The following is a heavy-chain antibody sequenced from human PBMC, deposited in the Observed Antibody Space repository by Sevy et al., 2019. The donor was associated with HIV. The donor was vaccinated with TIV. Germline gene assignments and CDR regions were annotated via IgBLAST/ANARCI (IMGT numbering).Heavy chain of an antibody. Sequence: GGSLRLSCSGSGFTFNKYTIYWVRQAPGKGLEWVAYDGDIDDYADSVKGRFTISRDNSKNTLYLQMNSLRPEDSAVYYCAREQKMGLSIEYWGQGTLVTVSS. CDR2: YDGDID. CDR1: GFTFNKYT. V-gene: IGHV3-30*01. CDR3: AREQKMGLSIEY. J-gene: IGHJ4*02.